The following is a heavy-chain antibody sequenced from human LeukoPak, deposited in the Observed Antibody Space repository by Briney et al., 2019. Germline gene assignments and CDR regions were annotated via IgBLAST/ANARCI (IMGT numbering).Heavy chain of an antibody. D-gene: IGHD5-12*01. Sequence: GGSLRLSCAITEFTFTNYWKNWVRQASGKGLEWVANMSPDENEKKYVDSVKGRFTISTDNAKKTLYPQMNSLRVEDTAIYYCLGYGNDNPWGQGALVTVSS. CDR1: EFTFTNYW. CDR2: MSPDENEK. CDR3: LGYGNDNP. J-gene: IGHJ4*02. V-gene: IGHV3-7*03.